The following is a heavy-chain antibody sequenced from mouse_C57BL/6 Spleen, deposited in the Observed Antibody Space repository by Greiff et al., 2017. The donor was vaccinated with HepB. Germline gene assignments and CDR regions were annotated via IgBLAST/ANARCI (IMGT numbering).Heavy chain of an antibody. Sequence: VQLQQPGAELVKPGASVKLSCKASGYTFTSYWMQWVKQRPGQGLEWIGEIDPSDSYTNYNQKFKGKATLTVDTSSSTAYMQLSSLTSEDSAVYYCARSLRHWYFDVWGTGTTVTVSS. V-gene: IGHV1-50*01. J-gene: IGHJ1*03. CDR2: IDPSDSYT. CDR3: ARSLRHWYFDV. CDR1: GYTFTSYW. D-gene: IGHD1-2*01.